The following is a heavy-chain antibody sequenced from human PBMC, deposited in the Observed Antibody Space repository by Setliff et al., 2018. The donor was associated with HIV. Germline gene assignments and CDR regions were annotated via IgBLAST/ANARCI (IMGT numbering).Heavy chain of an antibody. CDR3: ARQRVLTGPVSWFDP. Sequence: GESLKISCKGSGYRFTNYLINWVRQMPGKGLEWMGRIDPSDSYTNYSPSFQGHVTISTDKSISTAFLQWSSLKASDTAMYYCARQRVLTGPVSWFDPWGQGTLVTVSS. CDR1: GYRFTNYL. J-gene: IGHJ5*02. D-gene: IGHD3-10*01. CDR2: IDPSDSYT. V-gene: IGHV5-10-1*01.